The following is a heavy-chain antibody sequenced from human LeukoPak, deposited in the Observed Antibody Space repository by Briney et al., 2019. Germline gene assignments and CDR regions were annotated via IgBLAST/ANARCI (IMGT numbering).Heavy chain of an antibody. CDR1: GFTFSRYA. CDR3: ANPPPKWLSLGYYYYGMDA. Sequence: PAGSLRLSCAASGFTFSRYAMSWVRQAPGKGLEWVSPISGSGGSTYYADSVKGRFTISRDNSKNTLYLQMNSLRAEDTAVYYCANPPPKWLSLGYYYYGMDAWGQGTTVTVSS. V-gene: IGHV3-23*01. J-gene: IGHJ6*02. CDR2: ISGSGGST. D-gene: IGHD5-12*01.